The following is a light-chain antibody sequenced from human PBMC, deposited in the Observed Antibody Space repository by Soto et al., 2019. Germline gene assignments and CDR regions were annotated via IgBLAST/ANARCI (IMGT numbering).Light chain of an antibody. V-gene: IGLV2-14*01. CDR2: DVS. CDR3: SSYTSSSTLV. Sequence: QSALTQPASVSGSPGQSITISCTGTSSDVGGYNSVSWYQQYPGKAPKFMIYDVSNRPSGVSNRFSGSKSGNTASLTISGLQAEDEADYYCSSYTSSSTLVFGTGTKVTVL. CDR1: SSDVGGYNS. J-gene: IGLJ1*01.